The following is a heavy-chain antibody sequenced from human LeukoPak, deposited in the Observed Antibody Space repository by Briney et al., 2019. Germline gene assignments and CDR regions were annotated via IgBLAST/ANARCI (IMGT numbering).Heavy chain of an antibody. CDR3: AKAAGYTSGWHEDY. D-gene: IGHD6-19*01. V-gene: IGHV3-21*04. CDR2: ISSSSSYI. CDR1: GFTFSSYS. J-gene: IGHJ4*02. Sequence: GGSLRLSCAASGFTFSSYSMNWVRQAPGKGLEWVSSISSSSSYIYYADSVKGRFTISRDNAKNSLYLQMNSLRPEDTAFYYCAKAAGYTSGWHEDYWGQGTLVTVSS.